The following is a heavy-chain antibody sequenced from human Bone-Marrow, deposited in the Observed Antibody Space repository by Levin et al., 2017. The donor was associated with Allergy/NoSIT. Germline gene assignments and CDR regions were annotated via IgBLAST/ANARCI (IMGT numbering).Heavy chain of an antibody. V-gene: IGHV3-74*01. D-gene: IGHD1-26*01. J-gene: IGHJ4*02. CDR3: ARSSYGSLDS. Sequence: GGSLRLSCVASGFTFSNYWMHWVRQAPGKGLVWVSRINADGNKVSYAGSLRGRVTISRDNAKNTLYLQVNSLRDEDTAVYYCARSSYGSLDSWRQGSLAGVSS. CDR2: INADGNKV. CDR1: GFTFSNYW.